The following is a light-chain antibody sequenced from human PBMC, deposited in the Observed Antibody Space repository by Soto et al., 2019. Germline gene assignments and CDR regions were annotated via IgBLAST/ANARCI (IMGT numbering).Light chain of an antibody. CDR2: AAS. V-gene: IGKV1-39*01. CDR3: QQSYSSSPIT. Sequence: PGKAPKLLISAASRLQSGVPPRFSGSGSGTDFTLTINSLRPEDFASYYCQQSYSSSPITFGPGTRLEIK. J-gene: IGKJ5*01.